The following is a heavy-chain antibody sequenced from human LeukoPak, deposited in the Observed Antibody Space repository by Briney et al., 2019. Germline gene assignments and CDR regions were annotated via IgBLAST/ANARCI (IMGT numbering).Heavy chain of an antibody. J-gene: IGHJ4*02. CDR3: ARGVGAAYDFWSGYLYYFDY. CDR1: GFTFSTYS. D-gene: IGHD3-3*01. V-gene: IGHV3-48*01. CDR2: ISSSSSTI. Sequence: HPGGSLRLSCAASGFTFSTYSMNRVRQAPGKGLEWVSYISSSSSTIYYADSVKGRFTISRDNAKNSLYLQMNSLRAEDTAVYYCARGVGAAYDFWSGYLYYFDYWGQGTLVTVSS.